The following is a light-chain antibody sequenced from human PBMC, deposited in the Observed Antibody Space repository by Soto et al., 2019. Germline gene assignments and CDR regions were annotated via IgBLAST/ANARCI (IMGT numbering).Light chain of an antibody. Sequence: DIQMTQSPSTLSASVGDRVTITCRASQRMSTWLAWYQQKPGKDPKLLIYKASSLESGVPSKFSGSGPGTEFTLTISSLQPDDFATYYCQHYNSYSFGGGTKVVIK. CDR3: QHYNSYS. CDR2: KAS. V-gene: IGKV1-5*03. CDR1: QRMSTW. J-gene: IGKJ4*01.